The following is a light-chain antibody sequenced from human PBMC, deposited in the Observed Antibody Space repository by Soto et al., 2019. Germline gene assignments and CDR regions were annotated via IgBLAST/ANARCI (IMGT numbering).Light chain of an antibody. Sequence: QSVLTQPPSASGTPGQRVTISCSGSSSNIGNNYVYWYQQLPVTAPKLLIYRNNQRPSGVPDRFSGSKSGTSASLAISGLRSEGEVDYSGTAWDNSMSGYVVFGGGTKLTVL. V-gene: IGLV1-47*01. CDR3: TAWDNSMSGYVV. J-gene: IGLJ2*01. CDR1: SSNIGNNY. CDR2: RNN.